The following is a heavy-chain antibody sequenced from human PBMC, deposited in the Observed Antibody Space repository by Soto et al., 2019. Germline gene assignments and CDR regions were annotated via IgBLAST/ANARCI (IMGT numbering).Heavy chain of an antibody. CDR3: ARHRQAAVPVQRVDFSEF. V-gene: IGHV1-18*01. CDR1: GYTFTRYA. CDR2: ISCYSGNT. Sequence: QVQLVQSGAEVKKPGASVKVSCKASGYTFTRYAISWVRQAPGQGLEWMGWISCYSGNTNYAQNFQGRVTLTTDTSTSTAYVELRSLRFDDTAVYYCARHRQAAVPVQRVDFSEFWGQGTLVTVSS. J-gene: IGHJ4*02. D-gene: IGHD6-19*01.